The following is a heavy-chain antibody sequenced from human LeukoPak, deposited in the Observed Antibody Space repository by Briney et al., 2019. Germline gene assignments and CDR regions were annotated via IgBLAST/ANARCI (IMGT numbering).Heavy chain of an antibody. J-gene: IGHJ4*02. CDR2: ISGSGGST. D-gene: IGHD1-26*01. Sequence: GGSLRLSCAASGFTFSSYSMNWVRQAPGKGLEWVSAISGSGGSTYYADSVKGRFTISRDNSKNTLYLQMNSLRAEDTAVYFCAKERDPYSGSYFGYWGQGTLVTVSS. CDR3: AKERDPYSGSYFGY. CDR1: GFTFSSYS. V-gene: IGHV3-23*01.